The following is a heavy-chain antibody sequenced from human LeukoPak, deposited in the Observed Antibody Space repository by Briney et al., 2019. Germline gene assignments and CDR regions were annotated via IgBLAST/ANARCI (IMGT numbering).Heavy chain of an antibody. V-gene: IGHV4-59*01. CDR3: ARDLGRYSGYPIYYYYYGMDV. Sequence: SETLSLTCTVSGGSISSYYWSWIRQPPGKGLEWIGYIYYSGSTNYNPSLKSRVTISVDTSKNQFSLKLSSVTAADTAVYYCARDLGRYSGYPIYYYYYGMDVWGQGTTVTVSS. CDR2: IYYSGST. CDR1: GGSISSYY. D-gene: IGHD5-12*01. J-gene: IGHJ6*02.